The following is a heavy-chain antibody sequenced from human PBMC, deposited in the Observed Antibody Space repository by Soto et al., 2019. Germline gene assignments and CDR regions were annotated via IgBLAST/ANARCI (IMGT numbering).Heavy chain of an antibody. CDR1: GFTFSSYW. CDR3: ARDRWNYYDSSGYEGYYYYGMDV. CDR2: IEQDGSEK. V-gene: IGHV3-7*05. D-gene: IGHD3-22*01. J-gene: IGHJ6*02. Sequence: GSLRLSCAASGFTFSSYWMSWVRQAPGKGLEWVANIEQDGSEKYYVDSVKGRFTISRDNAKNLLYLQMNSLRAEDTAVYYCARDRWNYYDSSGYEGYYYYGMDVWGQGTTVTVSS.